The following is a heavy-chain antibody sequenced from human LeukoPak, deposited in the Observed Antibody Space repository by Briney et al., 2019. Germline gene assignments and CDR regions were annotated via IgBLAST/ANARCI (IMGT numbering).Heavy chain of an antibody. D-gene: IGHD6-6*01. Sequence: MSGGSLRLSCAASGFTFSSYSMNWVRQAPGKGLEWVSSISSSSSYIYYADSVKGRFTISRDNAKNSLYLQMNSLRAEDTAVYYCARDPPGQLVRTFDYWGQGTLVTVSS. CDR3: ARDPPGQLVRTFDY. J-gene: IGHJ4*02. CDR2: ISSSSSYI. V-gene: IGHV3-21*01. CDR1: GFTFSSYS.